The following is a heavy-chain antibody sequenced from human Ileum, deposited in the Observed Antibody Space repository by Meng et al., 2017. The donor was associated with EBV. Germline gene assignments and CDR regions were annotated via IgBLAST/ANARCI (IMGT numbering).Heavy chain of an antibody. Sequence: GHLVESGGGLVQPGGSLRLSCAASEFTFSAYWIHWVRQAPGKGLVWVSRISPDGDTTHYADFVKGRFTISRDNAKNTLYLQMNSLRAEDTALYYCARDFDSGTGYWGQGILVTVSS. CDR3: ARDFDSGTGY. D-gene: IGHD5-12*01. J-gene: IGHJ4*02. CDR2: ISPDGDTT. V-gene: IGHV3-74*01. CDR1: EFTFSAYW.